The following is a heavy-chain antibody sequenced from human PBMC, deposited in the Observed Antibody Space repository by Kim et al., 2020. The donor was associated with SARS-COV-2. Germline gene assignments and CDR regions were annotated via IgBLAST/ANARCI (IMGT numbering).Heavy chain of an antibody. CDR3: GDYHGAGSHFSY. CDR1: GFTFSNYG. D-gene: IGHD3-10*01. V-gene: IGHV3-23*01. Sequence: GGSLRLSCAASGFTFSNYGMTWVRQTPGKGLEWVSSFTGDGLTHYADSVKGRFTISRDNSKNMLYLQINSLRAEYTAVYYCGDYHGAGSHFSYWGQGTLVTVSS. J-gene: IGHJ4*02. CDR2: FTGDGLT.